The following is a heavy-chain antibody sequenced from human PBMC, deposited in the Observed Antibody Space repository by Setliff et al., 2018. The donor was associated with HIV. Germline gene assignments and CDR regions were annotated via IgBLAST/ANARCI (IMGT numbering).Heavy chain of an antibody. CDR1: GGSISSYY. Sequence: SETLSLTCTVSGGSISSYYWSWIRQPPGKGLEWIGYIYYSGSTSYNPSLKSRVTISLGTSKNQFSLKLSSVTAADTAVYYCARHLYYYDNNGYLQPYYYMDVWGKGTTVTVSS. V-gene: IGHV4-59*08. D-gene: IGHD3-22*01. CDR3: ARHLYYYDNNGYLQPYYYMDV. CDR2: IYYSGST. J-gene: IGHJ6*03.